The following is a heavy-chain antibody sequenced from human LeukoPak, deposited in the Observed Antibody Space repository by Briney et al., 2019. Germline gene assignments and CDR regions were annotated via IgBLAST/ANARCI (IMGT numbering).Heavy chain of an antibody. D-gene: IGHD4/OR15-4a*01. CDR2: IKQDGSEK. CDR1: GFTFSSYW. V-gene: IGHV3-7*01. CDR3: ARDTLGEGEDANYAVYYFDY. Sequence: GGSLRLSCAASGFTFSSYWMSWVRQAPGKGLEWVANIKQDGSEKYYVDSVKGRFTISRDNAKNSLDLQMNSLRADDTAVYYCARDTLGEGEDANYAVYYFDYWGQGTVVTVSS. J-gene: IGHJ4*02.